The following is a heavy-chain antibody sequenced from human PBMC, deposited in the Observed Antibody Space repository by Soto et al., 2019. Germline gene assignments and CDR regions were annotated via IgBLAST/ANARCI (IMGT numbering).Heavy chain of an antibody. D-gene: IGHD6-19*01. J-gene: IGHJ3*02. CDR1: GFTFDDYA. V-gene: IGHV3-9*01. CDR3: AKERKQWPPLGSDDFEI. Sequence: EVQLVESGGGLVQPGRSLRLSCAASGFTFDDYAMHWVRQAPGKGLEWVSGISWNSGSIGYADSVKGRFTISRDNAKNSRYRQRNSLRAENTAFYYCAKERKQWPPLGSDDFEIWGQGTMVTVSS. CDR2: ISWNSGSI.